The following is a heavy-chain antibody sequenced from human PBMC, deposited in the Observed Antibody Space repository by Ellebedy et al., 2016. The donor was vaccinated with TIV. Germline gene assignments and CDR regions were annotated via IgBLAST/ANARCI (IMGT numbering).Heavy chain of an antibody. J-gene: IGHJ4*02. D-gene: IGHD2-2*01. CDR3: ATHCSSSSCYSK. V-gene: IGHV3-23*01. Sequence: ADSVKGRFTISRDNSKHTLYLQMNSLRAEDTAVYYCATHCSSSSCYSKWGQGTLVTVSS.